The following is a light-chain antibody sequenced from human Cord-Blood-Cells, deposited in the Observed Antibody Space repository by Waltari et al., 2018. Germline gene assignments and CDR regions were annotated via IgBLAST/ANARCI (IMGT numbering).Light chain of an antibody. J-gene: IGKJ4*01. Sequence: EIVLTQSPATLSLSPGERATLSCRASQSVSSYLAWYQQKPGQAPRLLIYDASNRATGIPARFSGSVSGTDFTLTISSLEPEDFAVYYCQQRSNCPTFGGGTKVEIK. CDR3: QQRSNCPT. CDR1: QSVSSY. V-gene: IGKV3-11*01. CDR2: DAS.